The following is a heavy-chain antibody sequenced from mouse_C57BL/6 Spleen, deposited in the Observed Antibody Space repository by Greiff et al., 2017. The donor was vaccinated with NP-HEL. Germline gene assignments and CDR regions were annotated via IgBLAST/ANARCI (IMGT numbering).Heavy chain of an antibody. J-gene: IGHJ2*01. CDR3: ASYYGSSSFDY. V-gene: IGHV3-6*01. D-gene: IGHD1-1*01. CDR1: GYSITSGYY. Sequence: EVKLMESGPGLVKPSQSLSLTCSVTGYSITSGYYWNWIRQFPGNKLEWMGYISYDGSNNYNPSLKNRISITRDTSNNQFFLKLNSVTTEDTATYYCASYYGSSSFDYWGQGTTLTVSS. CDR2: ISYDGSN.